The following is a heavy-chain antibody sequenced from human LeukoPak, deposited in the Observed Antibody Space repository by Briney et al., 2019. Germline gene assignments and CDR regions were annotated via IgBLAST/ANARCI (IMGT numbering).Heavy chain of an antibody. J-gene: IGHJ6*03. CDR2: MNPNSGNT. D-gene: IGHD6-13*01. CDR1: GYTFTSYD. V-gene: IGHV1-8*03. Sequence: ASVKVSCKASGYTFTSYDINWVRQATGQGLEWMGWMNPNSGNTGYAQKFQGRVTITRNTSISTAYMELSSLRSEDTAVYYCARAPSRYSEYYYYYYYMDVWGKGTTVTVSS. CDR3: ARAPSRYSEYYYYYYYMDV.